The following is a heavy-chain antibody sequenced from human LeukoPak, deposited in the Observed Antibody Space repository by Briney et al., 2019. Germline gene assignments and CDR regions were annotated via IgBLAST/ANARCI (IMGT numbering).Heavy chain of an antibody. CDR3: AKDPREDSGGYYYFGYFDY. CDR1: GFTISSCA. J-gene: IGHJ4*02. V-gene: IGHV3-23*01. CDR2: ISGSSGSA. Sequence: GGSLRLSCAASGFTISSCAMSWVRQAPGKGLEWVSTISGSSGSAYYADSVKGRFTISRDNSKNTLYLQMNSLRAGDTAVYYCAKDPREDSGGYYYFGYFDYWGQGTLVTVSS. D-gene: IGHD3-22*01.